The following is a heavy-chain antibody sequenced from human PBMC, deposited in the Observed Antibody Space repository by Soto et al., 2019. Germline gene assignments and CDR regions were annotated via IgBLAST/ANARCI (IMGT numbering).Heavy chain of an antibody. D-gene: IGHD5-18*01. V-gene: IGHV4-30-4*08. CDR2: IYFSGST. Sequence: PSETLSLTCTVSGGSISSGKYYWSWIRQPPGKGLECIGYIYFSGSTYYNPSLKSRLIISGDTSKNQFSLKLSSVTAADTAVYYCACIFSGGYGYGLYYDGMDVWGQGTTVT. CDR3: ACIFSGGYGYGLYYDGMDV. CDR1: GGSISSGKYY. J-gene: IGHJ6*02.